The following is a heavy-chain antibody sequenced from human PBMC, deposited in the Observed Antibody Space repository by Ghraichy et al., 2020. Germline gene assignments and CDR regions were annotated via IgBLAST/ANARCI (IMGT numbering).Heavy chain of an antibody. Sequence: ASVKVSCKASGYTFTSYDINWVRQATGQGLEWMGWMNPNSGNTGYAQKFQGRVTITRNTSISTAYMELSSLRSEDTAVYYCARGRRYCSGGSCPYYFDYWGQGTLVTVSS. CDR1: GYTFTSYD. J-gene: IGHJ4*02. CDR3: ARGRRYCSGGSCPYYFDY. CDR2: MNPNSGNT. V-gene: IGHV1-8*03. D-gene: IGHD2-15*01.